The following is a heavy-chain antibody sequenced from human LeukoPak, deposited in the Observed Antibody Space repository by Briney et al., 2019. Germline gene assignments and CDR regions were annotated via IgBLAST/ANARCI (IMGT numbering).Heavy chain of an antibody. CDR3: ARNSGGSWGDLDY. V-gene: IGHV5-51*01. Sequence: GESLKISCKASGYSFTTYWIAWVRQMPGKGLEWMGIIYPSDSDTTYTPSFQGQVTISADKSISTAYLQWSSLRASDTAMYYCARNSGGSWGDLDYWGQGTLVTVSS. D-gene: IGHD2-15*01. CDR1: GYSFTTYW. J-gene: IGHJ4*02. CDR2: IYPSDSDT.